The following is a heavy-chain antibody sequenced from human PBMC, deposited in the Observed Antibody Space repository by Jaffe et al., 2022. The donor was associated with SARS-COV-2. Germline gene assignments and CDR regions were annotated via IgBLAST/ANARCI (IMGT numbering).Heavy chain of an antibody. D-gene: IGHD6-13*01. Sequence: QVQLVQSGAEVKKPGDSVRVSCKASAHTFTNYYIHWVRQAPGQGLEWMGIINPSGGSTNYAQKFQGRVTMTRDASTSTVYMELSSLRSEDTAVYYCARGEVGAATGHYFDSWGQGTLVTVSS. CDR2: INPSGGST. CDR1: AHTFTNYY. CDR3: ARGEVGAATGHYFDS. J-gene: IGHJ4*02. V-gene: IGHV1-46*01.